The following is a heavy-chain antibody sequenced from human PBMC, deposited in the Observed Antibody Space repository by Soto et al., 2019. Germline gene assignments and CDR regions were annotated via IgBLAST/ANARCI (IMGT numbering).Heavy chain of an antibody. CDR1: GYSFTSYW. CDR2: IYPGDSDT. CDR3: ATQAIVADYYYYGMDV. J-gene: IGHJ6*02. Sequence: GESLKISCKGSGYSFTSYWIGWVRQMPGKGLEWMGIIYPGDSDTRYSPSFQGQVTISADKSISTAYLQWSSLKASDTAMYYCATQAIVADYYYYGMDVWGQGTTVTVSS. V-gene: IGHV5-51*01. D-gene: IGHD5-12*01.